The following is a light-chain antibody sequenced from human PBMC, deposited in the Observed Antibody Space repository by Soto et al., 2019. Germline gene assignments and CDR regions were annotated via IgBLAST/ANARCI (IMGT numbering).Light chain of an antibody. Sequence: QSVLTQPPSASGTPGQRVTISCSGSSSNIGSNTVNWYQQLPGTAPKLHIYSNNQRPSGVPDRFAGSKSGSSASLAISGLQSEDEADYYCAAWDDSLNRVFGGGTKLTVL. V-gene: IGLV1-44*01. CDR3: AAWDDSLNRV. J-gene: IGLJ2*01. CDR2: SNN. CDR1: SSNIGSNT.